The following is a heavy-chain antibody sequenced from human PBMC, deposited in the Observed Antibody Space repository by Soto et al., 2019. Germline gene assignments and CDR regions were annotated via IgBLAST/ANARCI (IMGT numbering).Heavy chain of an antibody. J-gene: IGHJ6*02. CDR1: GFTFSSYW. CDR3: ARVAVAGTSYYYYGMDV. CDR2: IKQDGSEK. Sequence: GSLRLSCAASGFTFSSYWMSWVRQAPGKGLEWVANIKQDGSEKYYVDSVKGRFTIPRDNAKNSLYLQMNSLRAEDTAVYYCARVAVAGTSYYYYGMDVWGQGTTVTVSS. V-gene: IGHV3-7*01. D-gene: IGHD1-1*01.